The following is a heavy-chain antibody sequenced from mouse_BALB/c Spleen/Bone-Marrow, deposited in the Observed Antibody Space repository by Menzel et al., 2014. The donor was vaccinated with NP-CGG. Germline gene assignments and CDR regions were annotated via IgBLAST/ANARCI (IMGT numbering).Heavy chain of an antibody. CDR1: GYTFTSYW. J-gene: IGHJ3*01. D-gene: IGHD2-4*01. Sequence: QVQLQQPGAELAKPGASVKMSCKASGYTFTSYWMHWVKQRPGQGLEWIGYINPSTGYTEYNQKFKDKATLTADKSSSTAYMQLSSLTSEDSAVYYCARYPYYDYDRFAYWGQGTLVTVSA. CDR2: INPSTGYT. V-gene: IGHV1-7*01. CDR3: ARYPYYDYDRFAY.